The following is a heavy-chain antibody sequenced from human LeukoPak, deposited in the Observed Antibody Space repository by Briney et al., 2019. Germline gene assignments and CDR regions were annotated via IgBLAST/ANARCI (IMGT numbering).Heavy chain of an antibody. V-gene: IGHV3-7*01. CDR1: GFTSSSFW. CDR3: GRDTRSDWHGLIDY. D-gene: IGHD2-21*02. Sequence: GESLRLSCAASGFTSSSFWMSWVRQAPGKGLEWVAKIKQHGSEKYYVDSVKGRFTISRDNAKNSLYLQMNSLRAEDTAVYYCGRDTRSDWHGLIDYWGEGTLVTVSS. CDR2: IKQHGSEK. J-gene: IGHJ4*02.